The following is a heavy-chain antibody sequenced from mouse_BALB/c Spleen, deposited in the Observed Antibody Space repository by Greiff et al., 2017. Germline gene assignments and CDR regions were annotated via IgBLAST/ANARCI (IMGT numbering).Heavy chain of an antibody. CDR3: TNGNYGY. J-gene: IGHJ2*01. CDR2: IYPSDSYT. D-gene: IGHD2-1*01. CDR1: GYTFTSYW. V-gene: IGHV1-69*02. Sequence: VQLQQPGAELVRPGASVKLSCKASGYTFTSYWINWVKQRPGQGLEWIGNIYPSDSYTNYNQKFKDKATLTVDKSSSTAYMQLSSPTSEDSAVYYCTNGNYGYWGQGTTLTVSS.